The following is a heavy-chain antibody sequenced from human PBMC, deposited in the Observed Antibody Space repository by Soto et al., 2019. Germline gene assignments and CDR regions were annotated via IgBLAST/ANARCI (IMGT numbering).Heavy chain of an antibody. V-gene: IGHV3-23*01. CDR2: ISGSGGST. D-gene: IGHD2-15*01. J-gene: IGHJ2*01. CDR1: GFTFSSYA. CDR3: AKAPGYCSGGTCYWYFDI. Sequence: PGGSLRLSCAASGFTFSSYAMTWVRQVPGKGLEWVSGISGSGGSTYYADSVNGRFSISRDNSKNTLFLQMSSLRAEDMAVYYCAKAPGYCSGGTCYWYFDIWGRGTLVTVSS.